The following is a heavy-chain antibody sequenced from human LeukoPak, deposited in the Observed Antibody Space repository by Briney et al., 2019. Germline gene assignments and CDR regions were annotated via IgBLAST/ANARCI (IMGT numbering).Heavy chain of an antibody. CDR3: ASGTIFGVVPFDY. V-gene: IGHV3-74*01. CDR2: INSDGSST. D-gene: IGHD3-3*01. J-gene: IGHJ4*02. Sequence: QPGGSLRLSCAVSGFTFSSYWMHWVRQAPGKGLVWVSRINSDGSSTSYADSVKGRFTISRDNAKNTLYLQMNSLRAEDTAVYYCASGTIFGVVPFDYWGQGTLVTVSS. CDR1: GFTFSSYW.